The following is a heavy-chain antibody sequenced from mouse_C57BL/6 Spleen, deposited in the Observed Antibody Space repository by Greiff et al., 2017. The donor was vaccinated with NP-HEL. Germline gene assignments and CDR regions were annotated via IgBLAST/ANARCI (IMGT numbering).Heavy chain of an antibody. V-gene: IGHV1-18*01. Sequence: VQLKESGPELVKPGASVKIPCKASGYTFTDYNMDWVKQSHGKSLEWIGDINPNNGGTIYNQKFKGKATLTVDKSSSTAYMELRSLTSEDTAVYYCARSPSPLYYDYAWFAYWGQGTLVTVSA. CDR3: ARSPSPLYYDYAWFAY. J-gene: IGHJ3*01. CDR1: GYTFTDYN. D-gene: IGHD2-4*01. CDR2: INPNNGGT.